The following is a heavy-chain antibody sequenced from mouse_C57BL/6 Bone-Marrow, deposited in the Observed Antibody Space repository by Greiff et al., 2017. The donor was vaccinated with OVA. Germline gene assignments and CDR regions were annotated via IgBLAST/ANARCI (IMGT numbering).Heavy chain of an antibody. CDR1: GYAFSSSW. Sequence: QVQLQQSGPELVKPGASVKISCKASGYAFSSSWMTWVKQRPGKGLEWIGRIYPGDGDTNYNGKFKGKATLTADKSSSTAYMQLSSLTSEDSAVYFCARKNYYGRTQYFDVWGTGTTVTVSS. J-gene: IGHJ1*03. CDR2: IYPGDGDT. CDR3: ARKNYYGRTQYFDV. D-gene: IGHD1-1*01. V-gene: IGHV1-82*01.